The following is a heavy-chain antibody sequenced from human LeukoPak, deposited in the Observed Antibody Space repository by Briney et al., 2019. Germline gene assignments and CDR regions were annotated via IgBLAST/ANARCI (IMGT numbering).Heavy chain of an antibody. D-gene: IGHD3-10*01. J-gene: IGHJ3*02. CDR3: ASGTTPTYYYGSGSQDAFDI. V-gene: IGHV3-30*07. Sequence: DSVKGRFTISRDNSKNTLYLQMNSLRAEDTAVYYCASGTTPTYYYGSGSQDAFDIWGQGTMVIVSS.